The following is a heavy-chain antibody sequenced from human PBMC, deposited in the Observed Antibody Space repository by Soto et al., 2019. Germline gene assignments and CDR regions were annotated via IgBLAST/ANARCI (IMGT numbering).Heavy chain of an antibody. J-gene: IGHJ4*02. D-gene: IGHD3-10*01. Sequence: QPGGSLRLSCAASGFTFSSYGMHWARQAPGKGLEWVAVIWYDGSNKYYADSVKGRFTISRDNSKNTLYLQMNSLRAEDTAVYYCARGVLFGGELADYWGQGTLVTVSS. CDR3: ARGVLFGGELADY. CDR1: GFTFSSYG. V-gene: IGHV3-33*01. CDR2: IWYDGSNK.